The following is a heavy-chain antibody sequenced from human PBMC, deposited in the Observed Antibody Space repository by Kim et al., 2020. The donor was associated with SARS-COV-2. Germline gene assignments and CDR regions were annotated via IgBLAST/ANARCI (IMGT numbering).Heavy chain of an antibody. CDR2: IYSGGST. V-gene: IGHV3-53*01. D-gene: IGHD6-19*01. Sequence: GGSLRLSCAASGFTVSSNYMSWVRQAPGKGLEWVSVIYSGGSTYYADSVKGRFTISRDNSKNTLYLQMNSLRAEDTAVYYCARAIPNSSGWLRFDYWGQGTLVTVSS. J-gene: IGHJ4*02. CDR3: ARAIPNSSGWLRFDY. CDR1: GFTVSSNY.